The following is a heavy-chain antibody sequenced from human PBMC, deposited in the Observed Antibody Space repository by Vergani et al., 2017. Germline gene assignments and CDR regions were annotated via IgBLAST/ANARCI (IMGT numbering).Heavy chain of an antibody. Sequence: EVQLLESGGGLVQPGGSLRLSCAASGFTFSSYAMSWVRQAPGKGLEWVSAISGSGGSTYYADSVKGRFTISRDNSKNTLYLQMNSLRAEDTAVYYCARDSTGDRSYYYGMDVWGQGTTVTVSS. D-gene: IGHD4-17*01. J-gene: IGHJ6*02. CDR3: ARDSTGDRSYYYGMDV. CDR2: ISGSGGST. V-gene: IGHV3-23*01. CDR1: GFTFSSYA.